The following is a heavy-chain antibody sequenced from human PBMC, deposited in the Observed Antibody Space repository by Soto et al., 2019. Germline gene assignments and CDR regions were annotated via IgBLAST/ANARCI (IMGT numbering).Heavy chain of an antibody. D-gene: IGHD3-3*01. Sequence: QVQLQESGPGLVKPSGTLSLTCAVSGGSISSSNWWSWVRQPPGKGLEWIGEIYHSGSTNYNPSLQSRVTISLDKSKNQFSLRLSSVTAADTAVYYCARGVTIFGVGTSHFDYWGKGTLVTVSS. V-gene: IGHV4-4*02. J-gene: IGHJ4*02. CDR3: ARGVTIFGVGTSHFDY. CDR1: GGSISSSNW. CDR2: IYHSGST.